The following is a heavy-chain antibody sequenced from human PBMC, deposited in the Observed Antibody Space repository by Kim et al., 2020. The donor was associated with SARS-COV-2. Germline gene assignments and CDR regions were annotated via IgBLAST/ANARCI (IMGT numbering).Heavy chain of an antibody. J-gene: IGHJ6*03. D-gene: IGHD2-2*01. V-gene: IGHV1-18*04. Sequence: ASVKVSCKASGYRMTSYAITWVRQAPGQGLEWMGWISAYNGNTRYAQRVKGRVTMTTDKSTSTAYMELRNLKSDDTAVYYCARGPIIDIAVIPAATNYYYGDVWGRGTAVTVSS. CDR1: GYRMTSYA. CDR2: ISAYNGNT. CDR3: ARGPIIDIAVIPAATNYYYGDV.